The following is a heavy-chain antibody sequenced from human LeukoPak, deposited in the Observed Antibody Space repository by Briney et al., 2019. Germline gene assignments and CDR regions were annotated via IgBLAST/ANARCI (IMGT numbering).Heavy chain of an antibody. D-gene: IGHD2-8*01. CDR3: ARVSIVLMVYASFDP. J-gene: IGHJ5*02. CDR2: ISSRSSTI. V-gene: IGHV3-48*01. Sequence: GGSLRLSCAASGFDFNIYSLNWVRQAPGKGLEWISYISSRSSTIYYADSVKGRFTISRDNAKNSLYLQMNSLRAEDTAVYYCARVSIVLMVYASFDPWGQGTLVTVSS. CDR1: GFDFNIYS.